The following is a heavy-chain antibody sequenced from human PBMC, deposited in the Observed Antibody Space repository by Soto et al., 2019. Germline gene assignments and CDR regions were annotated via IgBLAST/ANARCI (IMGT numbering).Heavy chain of an antibody. V-gene: IGHV1-2*02. CDR1: GYTFADYY. D-gene: IGHD3-16*01. Sequence: ASVKVSCKASGYTFADYYIHWVRQAPGQGLEWMGWINPNSGGTRFEQKFQDRVAMTRDTALNTTYVELSRLTSGDTAIYYCARGGGQTYYYYPMTFRGQRTTVTVSS. CDR2: INPNSGGT. CDR3: ARGGGQTYYYYPMTF. J-gene: IGHJ6*02.